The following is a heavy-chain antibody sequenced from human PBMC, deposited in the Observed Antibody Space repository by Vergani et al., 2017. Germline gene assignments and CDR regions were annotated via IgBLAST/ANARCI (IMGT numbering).Heavy chain of an antibody. CDR3: AKGGGGYCSGGTCYPEY. CDR1: GFTFYSYG. J-gene: IGHJ4*02. CDR2: IRSDESRR. V-gene: IGHV3-30*02. Sequence: QVQLVESGGGVVQPGGSLRLSCAASGFTFYSYGMHWVRPAPGKGLGWVAAIRSDESRRYYGDTMEGPFTISRDNSKNTLYLQMKSLRPEDTAVYYCAKGGGGYCSGGTCYPEYWGQGTLVIVSS. D-gene: IGHD2-15*01.